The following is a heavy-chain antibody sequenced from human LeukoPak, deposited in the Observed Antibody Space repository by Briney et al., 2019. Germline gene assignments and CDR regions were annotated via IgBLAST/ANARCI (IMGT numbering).Heavy chain of an antibody. CDR3: TRGADDYKTGS. CDR2: FHPDETT. CDR1: GDFVINDNSI. V-gene: IGHV4-31*02. D-gene: IGHD5-24*01. Sequence: PSQTLSLICSVSGDFVINDNSIWSWIRQHPEKGLEWIGHFHPDETTYYNPSLKSRLTISIDTSKTHFSLEMTSMTAADTAVYYCTRGADDYKTGSWGQGTLVTVSS. J-gene: IGHJ1*01.